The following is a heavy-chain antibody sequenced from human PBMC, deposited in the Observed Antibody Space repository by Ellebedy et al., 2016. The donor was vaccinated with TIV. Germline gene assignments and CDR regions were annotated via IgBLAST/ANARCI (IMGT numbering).Heavy chain of an antibody. CDR2: ISAYNGNT. CDR1: GYTFTSYG. J-gene: IGHJ5*02. D-gene: IGHD6-13*01. CDR3: ARVPAPRQQLVQSWFNP. V-gene: IGHV1-18*01. Sequence: ASVKVSCXASGYTFTSYGISWVRQAPGQGLEWMGWISAYNGNTNYAQKLQGRVTMTTDTSTSTAYMELRSLRSDDTAVYYCARVPAPRQQLVQSWFNPWGQGTLVTVSS.